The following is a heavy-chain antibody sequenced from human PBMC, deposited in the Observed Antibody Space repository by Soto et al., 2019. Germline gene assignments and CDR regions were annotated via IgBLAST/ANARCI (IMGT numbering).Heavy chain of an antibody. CDR2: ISSSSSYI. Sequence: GESLRLSCAASGFTFSSYSMNWVRQAPGKGLEWVSSISSSSSYIYYADSVKGRFTISRDNAKNSLYLQMNSLRAEDTAVYYCAREAAGTSFDYWGQGTLVTVSS. V-gene: IGHV3-21*01. CDR3: AREAAGTSFDY. J-gene: IGHJ4*02. D-gene: IGHD4-17*01. CDR1: GFTFSSYS.